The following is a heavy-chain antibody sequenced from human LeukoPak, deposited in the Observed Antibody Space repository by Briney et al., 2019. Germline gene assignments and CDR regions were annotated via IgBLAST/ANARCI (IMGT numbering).Heavy chain of an antibody. CDR3: ASSHIGYCSSTSCSPFDY. Sequence: SVKVSCKASGGTFSSYAISWVRQAPGQGLEWMGGIIPIFGTANYAQKFQGRVTITADESTSTAYMELSSLRSEDTAVYYCASSHIGYCSSTSCSPFDYWGQGTLVTVSS. CDR1: GGTFSSYA. D-gene: IGHD2-2*01. J-gene: IGHJ4*02. V-gene: IGHV1-69*01. CDR2: IIPIFGTA.